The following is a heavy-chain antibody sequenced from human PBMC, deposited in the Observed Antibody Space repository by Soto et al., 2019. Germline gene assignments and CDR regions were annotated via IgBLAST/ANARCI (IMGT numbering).Heavy chain of an antibody. D-gene: IGHD3-10*01. V-gene: IGHV3-23*01. CDR3: VRDVRFRSRGNWFDP. CDR2: ITYSGGDT. CDR1: GFIFGSFA. Sequence: PGGSLRLSCAASGFIFGSFAMSWVRQAPGKGLEGVSVITYSGGDTLYADSVKGRFTISRDNSKNILYLQMTGLRDEDAAIYYCVRDVRFRSRGNWFDPWGQGTRATVSS. J-gene: IGHJ5*02.